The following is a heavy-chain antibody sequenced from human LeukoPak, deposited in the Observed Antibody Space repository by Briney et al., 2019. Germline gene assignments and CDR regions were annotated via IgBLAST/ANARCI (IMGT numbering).Heavy chain of an antibody. D-gene: IGHD3-16*01. CDR1: GYTFTGYY. CDR3: AREQGGFYRGAFDI. Sequence: GASVKVSCKASGYTFTGYYMHWVRQAPGQGLEWMGWINPNSGGTNYAQKFQGRVTMTRDTSISTAYMELSRLRSDDTAVYYCAREQGGFYRGAFDIWGQGTMVTVSS. J-gene: IGHJ3*02. V-gene: IGHV1-2*02. CDR2: INPNSGGT.